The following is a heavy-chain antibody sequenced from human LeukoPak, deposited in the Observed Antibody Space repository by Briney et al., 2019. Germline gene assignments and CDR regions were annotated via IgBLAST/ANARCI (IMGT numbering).Heavy chain of an antibody. CDR3: AKDDHGGSGWRDYFDQ. J-gene: IGHJ4*02. CDR1: GFTFSSDD. V-gene: IGHV3-23*01. CDR2: FGCGGTP. D-gene: IGHD6-19*01. Sequence: GGSLRLSCAASGFTFSSDDMSWVRQAPGGGLEWFSAFGCGGTPFYADSVKGRFTISRDNSKNTLYLQMNSLRAEDTAVYYCAKDDHGGSGWRDYFDQWGQGTLVTVSS.